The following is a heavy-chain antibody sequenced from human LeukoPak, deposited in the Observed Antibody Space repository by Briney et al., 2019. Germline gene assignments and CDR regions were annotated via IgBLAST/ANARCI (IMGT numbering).Heavy chain of an antibody. J-gene: IGHJ4*02. CDR1: GGSISSYY. Sequence: PSETLSLTCTVSGGSISSYYWSWIRQPPGEGLEWIGFIYHSGSTNYNPSLKSRVTISVDTSTNQFSLKMKSVTAADTAVYYCATMAGPFDSWGQGTLVTVSS. V-gene: IGHV4-59*08. D-gene: IGHD5-24*01. CDR3: ATMAGPFDS. CDR2: IYHSGST.